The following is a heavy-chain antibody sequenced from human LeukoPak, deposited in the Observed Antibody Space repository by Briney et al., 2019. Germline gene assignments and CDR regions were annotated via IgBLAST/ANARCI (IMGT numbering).Heavy chain of an antibody. CDR2: ISPSSRTI. J-gene: IGHJ6*03. V-gene: IGHV3-48*04. CDR1: GFTFNNFS. CDR3: ASSPRRFSAGCV. Sequence: GGSLRLSCAASGFTFNNFSMNWVRQAPGKGLEWISYISPSSRTIYYADSVKGRFTISRDNAKSSLYLQMNSLRAEDTAVYYCASSPRRFSAGCVWGKGTTVTVSS. D-gene: IGHD3-10*01.